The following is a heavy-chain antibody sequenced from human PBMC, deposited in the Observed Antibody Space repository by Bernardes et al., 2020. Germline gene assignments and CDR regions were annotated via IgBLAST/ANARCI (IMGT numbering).Heavy chain of an antibody. D-gene: IGHD1-26*01. Sequence: GGSLRLSCAASGFIFSTYWMSWVRQAPGKGLEWVANIKQDGSEKNYVDSVKGRFTISRDNAKNSLYLQMNSLRADDTAVYFCARDRRGIFDSGGHGNLVTVSS. CDR3: ARDRRGIFDS. J-gene: IGHJ4*01. CDR1: GFIFSTYW. CDR2: IKQDGSEK. V-gene: IGHV3-7*01.